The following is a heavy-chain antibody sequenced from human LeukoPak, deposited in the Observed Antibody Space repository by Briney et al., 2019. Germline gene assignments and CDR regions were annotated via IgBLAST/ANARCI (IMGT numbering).Heavy chain of an antibody. CDR3: ARDGPYDFWSGYYLDKGKYYFDY. D-gene: IGHD3-3*01. V-gene: IGHV3-48*03. J-gene: IGHJ4*02. CDR1: GFTFSSYE. Sequence: GGSLRLSCAASGFTFSSYEMNWVRQAPGKGLEWVSYISSSGSTIYYADSVKGRFTISRDNSRNTLYLQMNSLRAEDTAVYYCARDGPYDFWSGYYLDKGKYYFDYWGQGTLVTVSS. CDR2: ISSSGSTI.